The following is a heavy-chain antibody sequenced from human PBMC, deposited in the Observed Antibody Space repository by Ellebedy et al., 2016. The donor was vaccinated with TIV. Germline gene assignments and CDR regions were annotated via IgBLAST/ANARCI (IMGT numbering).Heavy chain of an antibody. CDR1: GFTFSAYT. CDR2: IRGIGGSR. J-gene: IGHJ5*02. V-gene: IGHV3-23*01. Sequence: GESLKISCAASGFTFSAYTMSWVRQAPGMGLEWISAIRGIGGSRYYADSVKGRFTISRDNSKNTLYLQMNSLRAEDTAVYYCAKAPYGYCSGGSCYLGWFDPWGQGTQVTVSS. D-gene: IGHD2-15*01. CDR3: AKAPYGYCSGGSCYLGWFDP.